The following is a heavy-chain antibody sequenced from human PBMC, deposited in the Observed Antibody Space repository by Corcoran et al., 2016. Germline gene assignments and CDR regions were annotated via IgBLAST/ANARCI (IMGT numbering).Heavy chain of an antibody. V-gene: IGHV3-33*01. Sequence: QVQLVESGGGVVQPGASLKLSCGASGFIFSTYGMHWVRQAPGKGLEWVAVIWSNGNNKYYAYSVRGRFTMSRDNSRNTLSLQMNSLRAEDTAFYDRVRERGPFDAFDIWGQGTMVTVSS. CDR1: GFIFSTYG. D-gene: IGHD3-16*01. CDR3: VRERGPFDAFDI. CDR2: IWSNGNNK. J-gene: IGHJ3*02.